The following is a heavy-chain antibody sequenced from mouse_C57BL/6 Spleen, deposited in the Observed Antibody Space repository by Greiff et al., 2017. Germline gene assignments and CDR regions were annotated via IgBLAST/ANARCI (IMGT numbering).Heavy chain of an antibody. V-gene: IGHV1-66*01. CDR2: IYPGSGNT. CDR3: ASGVRRGYYAMDY. CDR1: GYSFTSYY. D-gene: IGHD2-14*01. Sequence: QVQLKESGPELVKPGASVKISCKASGYSFTSYYIHWVKQRPGQGLEWIGWIYPGSGNTKYNEKFKGKATLTADTSSSTAYMQLSSLTSEDSAVYYCASGVRRGYYAMDYWGQGTSVTVSS. J-gene: IGHJ4*01.